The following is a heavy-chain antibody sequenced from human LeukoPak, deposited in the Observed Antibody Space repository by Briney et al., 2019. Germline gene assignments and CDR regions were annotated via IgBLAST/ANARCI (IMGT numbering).Heavy chain of an antibody. D-gene: IGHD1-7*01. Sequence: SETLSLTCAVYGVSLRGYYWSWIRQSPEKGLEWIGEISHEGDSIYNPSLKSRLTLSVDMSKNRFSLKLGSVTAADTAVYYCARGRNYVSDFYFDVWGKGTTVIVSS. CDR1: GVSLRGYY. V-gene: IGHV4-34*01. CDR2: ISHEGDS. CDR3: ARGRNYVSDFYFDV. J-gene: IGHJ6*03.